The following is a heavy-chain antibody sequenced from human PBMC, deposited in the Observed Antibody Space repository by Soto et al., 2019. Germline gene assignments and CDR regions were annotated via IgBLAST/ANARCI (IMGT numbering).Heavy chain of an antibody. J-gene: IGHJ4*03. CDR1: GGSFSGYD. CDR2: INHSGST. V-gene: IGHV4-34*01. Sequence: SETLSLTCAVYGGSFSGYDWPWIRQPPGKGLEWIGEINHSGSTNYNPSLKSRVTISGDTAKNQFSLKLTSVTAADTAVYYCARDKSAGFFDDWGQGTLVTGSS. CDR3: ARDKSAGFFDD.